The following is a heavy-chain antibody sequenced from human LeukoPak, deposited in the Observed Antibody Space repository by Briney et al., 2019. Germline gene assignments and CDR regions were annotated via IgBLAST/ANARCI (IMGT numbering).Heavy chain of an antibody. J-gene: IGHJ4*02. Sequence: GGSLRLSCAASGFTFSSYWMSWVRQAPGKGLECVANIKQDGSEKYYVESVKGRFNISREHPKNSLYLQMTTMRDEATAVYYCASVGPYGAHFDYWGQGTLVTVSS. D-gene: IGHD4-17*01. CDR3: ASVGPYGAHFDY. CDR2: IKQDGSEK. V-gene: IGHV3-7*01. CDR1: GFTFSSYW.